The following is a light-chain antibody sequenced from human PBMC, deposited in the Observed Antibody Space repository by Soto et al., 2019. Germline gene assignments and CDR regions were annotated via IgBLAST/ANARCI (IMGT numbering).Light chain of an antibody. Sequence: QSALPQPASVSGSPGQSITISCTGTSTDVGGYDFVSWYQHHPGKAPRLIIYDVSHRPSGVSDRFSASKSGNTASLTISGLLAEDEADYYCSSYTSISTYVFGTGTKLTVL. CDR2: DVS. CDR3: SSYTSISTYV. J-gene: IGLJ1*01. CDR1: STDVGGYDF. V-gene: IGLV2-14*03.